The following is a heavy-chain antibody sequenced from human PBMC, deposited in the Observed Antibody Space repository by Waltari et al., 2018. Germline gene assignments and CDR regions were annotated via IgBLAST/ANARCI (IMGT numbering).Heavy chain of an antibody. CDR3: ARFIAAAGRRYFDY. CDR2: IYHSGGT. J-gene: IGHJ4*02. Sequence: QVQLQESGPGLVKPSETLSLTCAVSGYSISSGYYWGWIRQPPGKGLEWIGSIYHSGGTYYNPSLKSRVTISVDTSKNQFSLKLSSVTAADTAVYYCARFIAAAGRRYFDYWGQGTLVTVSS. CDR1: GYSISSGYY. D-gene: IGHD6-13*01. V-gene: IGHV4-38-2*01.